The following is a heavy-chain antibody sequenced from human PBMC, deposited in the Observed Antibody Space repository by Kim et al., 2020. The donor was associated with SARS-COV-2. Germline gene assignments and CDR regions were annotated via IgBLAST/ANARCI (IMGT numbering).Heavy chain of an antibody. CDR2: ISGSGGST. Sequence: GGSLRLSCAASGFTFSRYAMRWVRQAPGKGLEWVSAISGSGGSTYYAGSVKGRFTISRDNSKNTMYLQMNSLRAEDTAVYYCAKDSGNDYGDQVDYWGQGTLVTVSS. CDR3: AKDSGNDYGDQVDY. CDR1: GFTFSRYA. V-gene: IGHV3-23*01. J-gene: IGHJ4*02. D-gene: IGHD4-17*01.